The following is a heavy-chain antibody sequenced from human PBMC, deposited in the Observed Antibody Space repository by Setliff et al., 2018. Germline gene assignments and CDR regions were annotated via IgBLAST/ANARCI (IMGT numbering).Heavy chain of an antibody. CDR1: GGSISSGGYY. CDR3: ARVALVVVIRNAFDI. V-gene: IGHV4-31*03. D-gene: IGHD2-21*01. J-gene: IGHJ3*02. CDR2: IYYSGST. Sequence: PSETLSLTCTVSGGSISSGGYYWSWIRQHPGKGLEWIGYIYYSGSTYYNPSLKSRVTISVDTSKNQFSLKLSSVTAADTAVYYCARVALVVVIRNAFDIWGQGKMVTVSS.